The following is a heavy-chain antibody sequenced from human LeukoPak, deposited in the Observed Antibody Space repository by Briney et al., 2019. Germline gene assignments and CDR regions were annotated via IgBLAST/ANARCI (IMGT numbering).Heavy chain of an antibody. CDR2: IYYSGST. Sequence: PSETLSLTCTVSGGSVSSGSYYWSWIRQPPGKGLEWIGYIYYSGSTNYNPSLKSRVTISVDTSKNQFSLKLSSVTAADTAVYYCARDRKDYYDSSGYYSVWGQGTLVTVSS. J-gene: IGHJ4*02. D-gene: IGHD3-22*01. CDR1: GGSVSSGSYY. V-gene: IGHV4-61*01. CDR3: ARDRKDYYDSSGYYSV.